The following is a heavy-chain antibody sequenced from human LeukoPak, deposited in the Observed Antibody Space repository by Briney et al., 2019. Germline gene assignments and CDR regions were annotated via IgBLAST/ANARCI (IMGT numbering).Heavy chain of an antibody. V-gene: IGHV4-34*01. CDR3: GRGASWVPHDY. CDR1: GGSFSGYY. J-gene: IGHJ4*02. D-gene: IGHD1-26*01. Sequence: PSETLSLTCAVYGGSFSGYYWSWIRQPPGKGLEWIGEINHSGSTNYNPSLKSRVTISVDTSKNQFSLKLSSVTAADTAVYYCGRGASWVPHDYWGQGTLVTVSS. CDR2: INHSGST.